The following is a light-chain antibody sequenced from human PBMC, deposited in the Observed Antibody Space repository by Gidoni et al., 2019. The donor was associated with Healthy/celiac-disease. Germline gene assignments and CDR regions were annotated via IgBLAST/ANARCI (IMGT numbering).Light chain of an antibody. J-gene: IGKJ1*01. Sequence: DNEMTQSPSSLSASVGDRVTITCRESQSISSYLNWYQQKPGKAPKLLIYAASSWQSGVPSRFRGSGSATDFTLTISSLQPEDFSTYYCQQSYSTPWTFGQGTKVEIK. CDR2: AAS. CDR3: QQSYSTPWT. V-gene: IGKV1-39*01. CDR1: QSISSY.